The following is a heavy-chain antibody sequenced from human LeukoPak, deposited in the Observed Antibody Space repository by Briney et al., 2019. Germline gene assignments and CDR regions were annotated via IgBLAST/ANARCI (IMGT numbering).Heavy chain of an antibody. V-gene: IGHV4-59*08. CDR1: GGSIRGYF. J-gene: IGHJ4*02. Sequence: TSETLSLTCTVSGGSIRGYFWSWIRQPPGKGLEWIGHIYSSGSTTYTPSLQGRVTVSLDTSKNQFSLKLSSVTAADTAVYYRARHYDSGSYPLDFWGQGTLVTVSS. CDR2: IYSSGST. CDR3: ARHYDSGSYPLDF. D-gene: IGHD3-10*01.